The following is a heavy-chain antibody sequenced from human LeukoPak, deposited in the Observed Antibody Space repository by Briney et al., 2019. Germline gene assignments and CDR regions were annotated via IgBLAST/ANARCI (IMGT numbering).Heavy chain of an antibody. J-gene: IGHJ4*02. Sequence: RMSPRLSCAASGFTFCSCAMQWVRRAPGEGLGWVSLISFRGSNDGSDKQYADSVKGRFTITRDNSKKPLYLQMNSLRPEDTGLYYCAGQYYDIVTGYRPLDYWGQGALVTVSS. D-gene: IGHD3-9*01. CDR1: GFTFCSCA. CDR2: ISFRGSNDGSDK. V-gene: IGHV3-30-3*02. CDR3: AGQYYDIVTGYRPLDY.